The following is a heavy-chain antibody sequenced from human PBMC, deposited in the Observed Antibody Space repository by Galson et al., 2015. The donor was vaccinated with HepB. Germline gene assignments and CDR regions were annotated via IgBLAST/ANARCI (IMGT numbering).Heavy chain of an antibody. Sequence: SLRLSCAASGLTFSNYLMSWVRQAPGKGLEWVSIISGRGAFMKYADSVKGRFTVSRDDAKNSLSLQMNSLRAEDTAVYYCAWDQSAAGSSFAHWGRGTLVTVSS. CDR2: ISGRGAFM. CDR1: GLTFSNYL. J-gene: IGHJ5*02. CDR3: AWDQSAAGSSFAH. V-gene: IGHV3-21*04. D-gene: IGHD3-10*01.